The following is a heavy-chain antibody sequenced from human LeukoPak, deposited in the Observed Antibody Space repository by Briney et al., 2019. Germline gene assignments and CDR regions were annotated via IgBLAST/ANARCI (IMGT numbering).Heavy chain of an antibody. Sequence: GGSLGLSCAASGFTFSSYWMSWVRQAPGKGLEWVAVIWYDGSNKYYADSVKGRFTISRDNSKNTLYLQMNSLRAEDTAVYYCARDSIIWGDYAYLQHWGQGTLVTVSS. CDR1: GFTFSSYW. CDR3: ARDSIIWGDYAYLQH. V-gene: IGHV3-33*08. CDR2: IWYDGSNK. D-gene: IGHD4-17*01. J-gene: IGHJ1*01.